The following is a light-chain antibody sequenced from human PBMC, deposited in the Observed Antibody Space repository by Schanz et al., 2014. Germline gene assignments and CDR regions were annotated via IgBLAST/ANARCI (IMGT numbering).Light chain of an antibody. V-gene: IGLV1-44*01. J-gene: IGLJ3*02. CDR1: SSNIGRNT. Sequence: QSVLTQPPSASGTPGQRVTISCSGSSSNIGRNTVNWYQHLPGTAPKLLIYSNTLRPSGVPDRFSGSKSGTSASLAITGLQAEDEADYYCCSYAGSSTWVFGGGTKLTVL. CDR2: SNT. CDR3: CSYAGSSTWV.